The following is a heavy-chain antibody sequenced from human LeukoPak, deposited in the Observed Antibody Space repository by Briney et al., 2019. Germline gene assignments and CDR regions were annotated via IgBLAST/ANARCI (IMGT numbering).Heavy chain of an antibody. V-gene: IGHV3-30*18. J-gene: IGHJ4*02. CDR1: GFTFSSYG. CDR2: ISYDGSNK. Sequence: PGGSLRLSCAASGFTFSSYGMHWVRQAPGKGLEWVAVISYDGSNKYYADSVKGRFTISRDNSKNTLYLQMNSPRAEDTAVYYCAKEPVVPAAPLDYWGQGTLVTVSS. CDR3: AKEPVVPAAPLDY. D-gene: IGHD2-2*01.